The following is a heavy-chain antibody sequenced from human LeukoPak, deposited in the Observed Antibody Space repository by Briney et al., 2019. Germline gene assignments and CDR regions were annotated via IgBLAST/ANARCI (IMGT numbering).Heavy chain of an antibody. Sequence: GGSLRLSCAASGFTFSGYAMNWVRQAPGKGLEWVAVVSYDGNDYYNADSVKGRFTISRDNSKNTLYLQMNSLRAEDTAVYYRAKPTGDTGWYGLFEYWGQGTLVTVSS. CDR3: AKPTGDTGWYGLFEY. J-gene: IGHJ4*02. CDR2: VSYDGNDY. V-gene: IGHV3-30*18. CDR1: GFTFSGYA. D-gene: IGHD6-19*01.